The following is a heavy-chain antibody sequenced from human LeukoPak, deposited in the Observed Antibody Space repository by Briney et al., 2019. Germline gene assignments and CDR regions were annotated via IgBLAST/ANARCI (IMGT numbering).Heavy chain of an antibody. CDR1: GFTFRSYA. J-gene: IGHJ4*02. CDR2: ISGSSPNT. V-gene: IGHV3-23*01. Sequence: GGSLRLSCAASGFTFRSYAMSWVRQAPGKGLEWVSDISGSSPNTYYADSVKGRFTISRDNSKNTLYLQLNSLRAEDTAVYYCAKLLTVGFAAGDFEYWGQGTLVTVSS. D-gene: IGHD1-26*01. CDR3: AKLLTVGFAAGDFEY.